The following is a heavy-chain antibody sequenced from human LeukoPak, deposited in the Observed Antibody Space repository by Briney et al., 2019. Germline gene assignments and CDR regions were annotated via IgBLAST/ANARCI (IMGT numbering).Heavy chain of an antibody. J-gene: IGHJ4*02. D-gene: IGHD3-10*01. Sequence: GGSLRLSCAASGFTFSSYAMSWVRQAPGKGLEWVSAISGSGGSTYYADSVKGRFTISRDNAKNSLYLQMNSLRAEDTAVYYCAREYYYGSGSYPRFDYWGQGTLVTVSS. CDR3: AREYYYGSGSYPRFDY. CDR1: GFTFSSYA. V-gene: IGHV3-23*01. CDR2: ISGSGGST.